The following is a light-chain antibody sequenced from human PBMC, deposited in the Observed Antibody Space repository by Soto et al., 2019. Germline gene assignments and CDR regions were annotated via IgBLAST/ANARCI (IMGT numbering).Light chain of an antibody. CDR2: DVS. Sequence: QSVLTQPASVSGSPGQSITISCTGTSSDIGGYNYVSWYQQLPGKVPKLIIYDVSNRPSGVSDRFSGSKSGNAASLTISGLQAEDEADYYCSSYKRTTTLYVFGTGTKVTVL. CDR1: SSDIGGYNY. CDR3: SSYKRTTTLYV. J-gene: IGLJ1*01. V-gene: IGLV2-14*03.